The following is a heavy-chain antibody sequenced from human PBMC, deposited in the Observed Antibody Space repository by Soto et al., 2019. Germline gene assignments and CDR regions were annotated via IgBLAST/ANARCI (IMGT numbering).Heavy chain of an antibody. J-gene: IGHJ4*02. V-gene: IGHV3-74*01. Sequence: GGSLRLSCAASGFTFSSYWIHWVRQAPGKGLVWVSTITDTGGDAKYADSVRGRFVISRDNSKKTLYLQMTSLTAEDSAMYYCARGSTDSYPGSRIFDFWGRGTLVTVSS. CDR1: GFTFSSYW. CDR2: ITDTGGDA. D-gene: IGHD3-10*01. CDR3: ARGSTDSYPGSRIFDF.